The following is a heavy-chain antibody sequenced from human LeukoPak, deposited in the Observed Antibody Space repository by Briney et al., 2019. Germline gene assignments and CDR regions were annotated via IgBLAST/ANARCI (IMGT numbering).Heavy chain of an antibody. D-gene: IGHD1-26*01. Sequence: SETLSLTCTVSGGSISSYYWSWNRQPPGKGLEWIGYIYYSGSTNYNPSLKSRVTISVDTSKNQFSLKLSSVTAADTAVYYCARFQWESYYYYMDVWGKGTTVTISS. CDR2: IYYSGST. CDR1: GGSISSYY. J-gene: IGHJ6*03. V-gene: IGHV4-59*01. CDR3: ARFQWESYYYYMDV.